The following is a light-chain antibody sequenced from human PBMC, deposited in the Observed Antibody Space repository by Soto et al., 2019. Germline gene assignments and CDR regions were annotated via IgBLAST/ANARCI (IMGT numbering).Light chain of an antibody. CDR2: RGS. CDR1: QNIRGNE. Sequence: EVVLTQSPGTLSLSPGERATLSCRASQNIRGNELAWYQQKPGQAPRLLIYRGSSRATGIPDRFSGRGSGTDFTLTISRLEPDDFAVYYWQAYGTSAPCTFGPGIKVEIK. J-gene: IGKJ1*01. V-gene: IGKV3-20*01. CDR3: QAYGTSAPCT.